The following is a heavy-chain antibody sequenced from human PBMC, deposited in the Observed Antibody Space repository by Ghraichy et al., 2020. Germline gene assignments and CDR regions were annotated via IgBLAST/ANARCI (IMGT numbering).Heavy chain of an antibody. CDR3: AKAGYYDSSSYFDS. CDR2: ISAQNGKT. V-gene: IGHV1-18*01. D-gene: IGHD3-22*01. Sequence: ASVKVSCKTSGFIFSSHGVTWVRQAPGRGLEWMGWISAQNGKTNYAQNLQGRVVMTTDTSTNTAYVELRSLRSDDTAVYYCAKAGYYDSSSYFDSWGQGTLVTVSS. CDR1: GFIFSSHG. J-gene: IGHJ4*02.